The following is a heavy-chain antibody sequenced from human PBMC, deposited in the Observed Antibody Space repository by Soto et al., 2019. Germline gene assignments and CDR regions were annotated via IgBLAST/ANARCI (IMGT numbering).Heavy chain of an antibody. J-gene: IGHJ6*02. V-gene: IGHV3-49*04. CDR3: ARSLLNGMDV. Sequence: GGSLRLSCTASGFTFGDYAVNWVRQAPGKGLEWVGFIRSKAYGGTPEYAASVKGRFTISRDDSKSIAYLQMNSLKTEDTAMFYCARSLLNGMDVWGQGTTVTVSS. D-gene: IGHD2-15*01. CDR2: IRSKAYGGTP. CDR1: GFTFGDYA.